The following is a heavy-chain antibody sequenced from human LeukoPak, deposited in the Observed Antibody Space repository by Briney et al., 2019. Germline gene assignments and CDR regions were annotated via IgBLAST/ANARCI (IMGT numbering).Heavy chain of an antibody. Sequence: GGSLSLSCAASGFTFSRYSMNWVRQSAGKGLEWVSYISSSCSTIYYADSVKGRFTISRDNAQNSLYLQMNSLRAEDTAVYYCARDPRMDYWGQGTLVTVSS. CDR1: GFTFSRYS. CDR2: ISSSCSTI. J-gene: IGHJ4*02. CDR3: ARDPRMDY. V-gene: IGHV3-48*01.